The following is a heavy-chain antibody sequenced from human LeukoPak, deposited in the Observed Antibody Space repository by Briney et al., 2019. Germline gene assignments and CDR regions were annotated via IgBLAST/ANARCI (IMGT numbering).Heavy chain of an antibody. CDR1: GFTFDDYA. CDR2: ISWNSGSI. CDR3: AKAGKSSGWYPGEDYFDY. V-gene: IGHV3-9*01. J-gene: IGHJ4*02. D-gene: IGHD6-19*01. Sequence: GRSLRLSCAASGFTFDDYAMHWVRQAPGKGLEWVSGISWNSGSIGYADSVKGRFTISRDNAKNSLYLQMNSLRAEDTALYYCAKAGKSSGWYPGEDYFDYWGQGTLVTVSS.